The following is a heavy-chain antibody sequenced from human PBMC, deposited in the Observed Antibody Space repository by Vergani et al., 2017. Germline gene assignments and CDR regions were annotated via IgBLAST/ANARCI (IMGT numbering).Heavy chain of an antibody. J-gene: IGHJ3*02. V-gene: IGHV4-30-4*08. CDR2: IYYSGST. CDR1: GGSISSGDYY. Sequence: QVQLQESGPGLVKPSQTLSLTCTVSGGSISSGDYYWSWIRQPPGKGLEWIGYIYYSGSTYYNPSLKSRVTISVDRSKNHFSLKLSSVTAADTAVYYCARRVLGYCSGGSCPLDAFDIWGQGTMVTVSS. D-gene: IGHD2-15*01. CDR3: ARRVLGYCSGGSCPLDAFDI.